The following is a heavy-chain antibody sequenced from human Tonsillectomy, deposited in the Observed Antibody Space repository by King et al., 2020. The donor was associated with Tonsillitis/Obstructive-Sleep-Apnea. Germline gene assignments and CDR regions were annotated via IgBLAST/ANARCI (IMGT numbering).Heavy chain of an antibody. CDR2: INHSGST. D-gene: IGHD2-2*01. CDR1: GGSFSGYY. CDR3: GTNAGDYYYYMDV. Sequence: VQLQQWGAGLLKPSETLSLTCGVYGGSFSGYYWSWIRQPPGKGLEGIGEINHSGSTDYNSSLKSRVTISRDTSKNQFSLRLTSVTAADTAVYYCGTNAGDYYYYMDVWDKGTTVTVSS. J-gene: IGHJ6*03. V-gene: IGHV4-34*01.